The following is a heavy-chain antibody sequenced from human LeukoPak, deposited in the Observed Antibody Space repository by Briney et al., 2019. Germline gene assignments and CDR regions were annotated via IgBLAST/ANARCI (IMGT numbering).Heavy chain of an antibody. CDR1: GGSISSSSNY. CDR2: IYSTGNT. J-gene: IGHJ5*02. Sequence: SETLSLTCTVSGGSISSSSNYWGWIRQPPGKGLEWIGTIYSTGNTYYNPSLKSRLTISVDTSKNQFSLKLSSVTAADTAVYYCARGGESGYDTWGQGSLVTVSS. D-gene: IGHD5-12*01. CDR3: ARGGESGYDT. V-gene: IGHV4-39*01.